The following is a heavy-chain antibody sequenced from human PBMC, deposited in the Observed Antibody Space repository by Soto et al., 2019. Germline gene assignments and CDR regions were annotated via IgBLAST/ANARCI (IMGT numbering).Heavy chain of an antibody. Sequence: LRLSCAASGFIFKMYWMHWVRQSPGKGLVWISRIYNDGTYSDYADSVRGRFTISRDNVNDTLYLQMNNLRAEDSGLYYCTRGPRPISTGTGAYWGQGTKVTVSS. D-gene: IGHD3-10*01. J-gene: IGHJ4*02. CDR3: TRGPRPISTGTGAY. V-gene: IGHV3-74*01. CDR2: IYNDGTYS. CDR1: GFIFKMYW.